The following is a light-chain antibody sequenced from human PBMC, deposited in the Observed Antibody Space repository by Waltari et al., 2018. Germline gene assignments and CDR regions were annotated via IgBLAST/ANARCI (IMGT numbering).Light chain of an antibody. V-gene: IGLV1-40*01. CDR1: SSTIGAGYD. CDR3: QSYDSSLSGSRV. J-gene: IGLJ3*02. Sequence: QSVLTQPPSVSVAPGQRVTISCTGSSSTIGAGYDVHWYQQLPGTAPKLLIYGTSNRPSGVPDRFSGSKAGTSASLAITGLQAEDEADYYCQSYDSSLSGSRVFGGGTKLTVL. CDR2: GTS.